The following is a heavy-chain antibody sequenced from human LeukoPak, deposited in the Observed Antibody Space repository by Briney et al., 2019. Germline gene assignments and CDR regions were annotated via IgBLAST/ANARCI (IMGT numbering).Heavy chain of an antibody. CDR3: ARLKDYGSGSYPFDY. CDR2: IYYNGST. J-gene: IGHJ4*02. Sequence: SETLSLTCTVSGGSISSSSYYWGWIRQPPGKGLEWIWSIYYNGSTYYNPSLKSRVTISVDTSKNQFSLKLSSVTAADTAVYYCARLKDYGSGSYPFDYWGQGTLVTVSS. D-gene: IGHD3-10*01. V-gene: IGHV4-39*01. CDR1: GGSISSSSYY.